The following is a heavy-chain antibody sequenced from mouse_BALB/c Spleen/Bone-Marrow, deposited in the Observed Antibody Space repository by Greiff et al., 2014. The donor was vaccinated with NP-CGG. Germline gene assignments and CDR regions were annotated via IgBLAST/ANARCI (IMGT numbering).Heavy chain of an antibody. CDR1: GYTFTSYV. V-gene: IGHV1-14*01. CDR2: INPYNDAT. Sequence: VQLQQSGPELVKPGASVKMSCKASGYTFTSYVIHWVKQKTGQGLEWIGYINPYNDATKFNERFKGKATLTSDKSSSTAYMVLSSLTSEDSAVYYCAREGVDYFDYWGQGTTLTVSS. J-gene: IGHJ2*01. CDR3: AREGVDYFDY.